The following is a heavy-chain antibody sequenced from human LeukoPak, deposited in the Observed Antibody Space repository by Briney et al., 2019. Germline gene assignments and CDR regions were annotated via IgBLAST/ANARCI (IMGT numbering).Heavy chain of an antibody. J-gene: IGHJ4*02. Sequence: ASETLSLTCTVSGGSISSSYYYWGWIRQPPGKGLEWIGSISYSGSTYYNPSLKSRVTISVGTSKNQFSLNLSSVTAADTAVFYCARHLVTGHYSYYFDYWGQGTLVTVSS. CDR1: GGSISSSYYY. CDR3: ARHLVTGHYSYYFDY. V-gene: IGHV4-39*01. CDR2: ISYSGST. D-gene: IGHD3-9*01.